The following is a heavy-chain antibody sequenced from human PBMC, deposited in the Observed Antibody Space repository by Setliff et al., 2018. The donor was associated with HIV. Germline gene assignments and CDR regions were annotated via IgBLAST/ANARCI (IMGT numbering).Heavy chain of an antibody. CDR3: ARESDYYHFDY. D-gene: IGHD3-9*01. V-gene: IGHV4-59*01. J-gene: IGHJ4*01. CDR1: GGSISTYY. CDR2: IYFTGSS. Sequence: PSETLSLTCTVSGGSISTYYWSWIRQPPGKGLEWIGSIYFTGSSDNNPSLKSRVTLSVDTSKHQFSLKLSSVTAADTAIYYCARESDYYHFDYWGHGTLVTVSS.